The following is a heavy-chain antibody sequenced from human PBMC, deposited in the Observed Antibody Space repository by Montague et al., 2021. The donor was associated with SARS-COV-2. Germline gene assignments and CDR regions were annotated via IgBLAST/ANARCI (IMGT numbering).Heavy chain of an antibody. CDR3: ARGRRRYNWRDETSYYYGMDV. Sequence: SETLSLTCAVYGGSLSGYYWSWIRQPPGKGLECIGEINHSGSTNYNPSLKSRVTISLDTSKNQFSLKLSSVTAADAAVYYCARGRRRYNWRDETSYYYGMDVWGQGTTVTVSS. V-gene: IGHV4-34*01. CDR2: INHSGST. D-gene: IGHD1-20*01. J-gene: IGHJ6*02. CDR1: GGSLSGYY.